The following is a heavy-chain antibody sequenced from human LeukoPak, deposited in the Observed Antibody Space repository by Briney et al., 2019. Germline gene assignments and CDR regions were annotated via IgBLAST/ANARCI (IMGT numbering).Heavy chain of an antibody. J-gene: IGHJ4*02. CDR1: GFTVSSNY. CDR3: ARGPLSSPFDY. D-gene: IGHD6-13*01. CDR2: IYSGGST. Sequence: GGSLRLSCAASGFTVSSNYMSWVRQAPGKGLEWVSVIYSGGSTYYADSVKGRFTISRDNSKNTLYLQMNSLRAEDTAVYYCARGPLSSPFDYWGQGTLVTVSS. V-gene: IGHV3-53*01.